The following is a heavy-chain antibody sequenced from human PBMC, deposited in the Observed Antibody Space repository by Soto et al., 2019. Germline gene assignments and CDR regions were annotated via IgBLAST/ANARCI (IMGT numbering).Heavy chain of an antibody. J-gene: IGHJ6*02. Sequence: GGSLRLSCAASGFTFSSYAMHWVRQAPGKGLEWVAVISYDGSNKYYADSVKGRFTISRDNSKNTLYLQMNSLRAEDTAVYYCARDGSILWFGDGNYGMDVWGQGTTVTVSS. CDR1: GFTFSSYA. CDR3: ARDGSILWFGDGNYGMDV. V-gene: IGHV3-30-3*01. D-gene: IGHD3-10*01. CDR2: ISYDGSNK.